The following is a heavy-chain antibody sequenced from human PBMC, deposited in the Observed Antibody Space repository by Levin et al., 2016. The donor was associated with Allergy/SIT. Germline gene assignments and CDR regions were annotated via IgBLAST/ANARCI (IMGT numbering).Heavy chain of an antibody. CDR2: IKEDGTKE. CDR1: GFTFRNYW. J-gene: IGHJ5*02. CDR3: ARDSPGYGAYET. V-gene: IGHV3-7*03. D-gene: IGHD5-12*01. Sequence: GESLKISCAASGFTFRNYWATWVRQSPGKGLEWVANIKEDGTKEYYVDSMKGRFTISRDNAKNTLYLEMNNLTAEDTAVYHCARDSPGYGAYETWGQGTLVIVSS.